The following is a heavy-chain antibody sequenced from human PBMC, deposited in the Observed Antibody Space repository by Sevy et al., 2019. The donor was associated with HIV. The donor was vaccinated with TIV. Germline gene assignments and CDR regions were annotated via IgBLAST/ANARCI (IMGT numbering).Heavy chain of an antibody. CDR1: GFTFSSYG. Sequence: GGSLRLSCAASGFTFSSYGIHWVRQAPGKGLEWVAVISYDGSNKYYADSMKGRFTLSRDNSKNTLYLQMNSLRAEDTDVYDCAKDLERRYGQRGHDGMDVWGQGTTVTVSS. V-gene: IGHV3-30*18. D-gene: IGHD1-1*01. J-gene: IGHJ6*02. CDR2: ISYDGSNK. CDR3: AKDLERRYGQRGHDGMDV.